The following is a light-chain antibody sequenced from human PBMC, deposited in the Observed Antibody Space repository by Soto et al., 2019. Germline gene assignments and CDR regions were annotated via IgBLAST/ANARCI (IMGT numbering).Light chain of an antibody. CDR3: QQYNNWPPK. CDR1: QSVSSSY. CDR2: DTS. V-gene: IGKV3-15*01. J-gene: IGKJ4*01. Sequence: EIVMTQSPATLSVSPGERATISCRASQSVSSSYLACYQQKPGQAPRTLIYDTSIRATGVPARFRGSASGTEFTLTISSLQSEDFAVYYCQQYNNWPPKFGGGTKVDIK.